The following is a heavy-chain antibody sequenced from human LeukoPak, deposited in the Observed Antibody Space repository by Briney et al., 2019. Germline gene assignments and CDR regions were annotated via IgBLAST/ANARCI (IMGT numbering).Heavy chain of an antibody. J-gene: IGHJ4*02. CDR2: ISSSSSTI. Sequence: GGSLRLSCAASGFTFSSYSMNWVRQAPGKGLEWVSYISSSSSTIYYADSVKGRFTISRDNAKNSLYLQMNSLRAEDTALYYCATLYSSSWYSRGNFDYWGQGTLVTVSS. D-gene: IGHD6-13*01. V-gene: IGHV3-48*01. CDR3: ATLYSSSWYSRGNFDY. CDR1: GFTFSSYS.